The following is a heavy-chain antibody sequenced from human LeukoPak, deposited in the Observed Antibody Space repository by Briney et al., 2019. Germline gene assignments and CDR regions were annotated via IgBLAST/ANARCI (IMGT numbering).Heavy chain of an antibody. CDR1: GFTFSNYG. J-gene: IGHJ4*02. D-gene: IGHD2-2*01. V-gene: IGHV3-30*02. Sequence: GGSLRLSCAASGFTFSNYGMHWVRQAPGKGLEWVAFVRYDETTKFYGDSVRGRFTISRDNSKTTLYLQMNSLRAEDTAVYYCAKDVPSAYFDYWGQGTLVTVPS. CDR3: AKDVPSAYFDY. CDR2: VRYDETTK.